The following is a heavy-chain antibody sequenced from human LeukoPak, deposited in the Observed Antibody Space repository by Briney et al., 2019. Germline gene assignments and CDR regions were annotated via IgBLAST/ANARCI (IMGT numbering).Heavy chain of an antibody. V-gene: IGHV3-21*01. D-gene: IGHD3-22*01. Sequence: GGYLRLSCAASGFTFSSYSMNWVRQAPGKGLEWVSSFSSSSSYIYYADSVKGRFTISRDNSKSTLYLQMNSLRAEDTAVYYCARDGDYCDSSGYQIFDPWGQGTLVTVSS. CDR3: ARDGDYCDSSGYQIFDP. CDR1: GFTFSSYS. J-gene: IGHJ5*02. CDR2: FSSSSSYI.